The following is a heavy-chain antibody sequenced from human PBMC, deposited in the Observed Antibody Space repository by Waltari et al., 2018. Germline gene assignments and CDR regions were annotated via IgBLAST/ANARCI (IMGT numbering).Heavy chain of an antibody. CDR1: GYSFTSYW. V-gene: IGHV5-51*03. D-gene: IGHD5-12*01. CDR2: TYPGDSVT. Sequence: EVQLVQSGAEVKKPGESLKISCKGSGYSFTSYWIAWVRQMPGKGLEWMGVTYPGDSVTRYSPSFQGKVTTSANKALSTAYLQLSSLKASDTAMYYCARSAPNLVATRGMDVWGQGTTVTVSS. CDR3: ARSAPNLVATRGMDV. J-gene: IGHJ6*02.